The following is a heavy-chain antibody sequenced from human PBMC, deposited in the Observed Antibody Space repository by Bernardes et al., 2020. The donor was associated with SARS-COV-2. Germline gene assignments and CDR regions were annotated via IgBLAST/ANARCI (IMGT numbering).Heavy chain of an antibody. CDR2: ISGSGGTP. J-gene: IGHJ4*02. Sequence: GGSLRVSCAASGFTFSSYAMAWVRQAPGKGLEWVSAISGSGGTPYYADSVKGRFTISRDNSKNTLYLQMNSLTAEDTAVYYCAKAQTSVAGPNRFDYWGQGTLVTVSS. V-gene: IGHV3-23*01. D-gene: IGHD6-19*01. CDR1: GFTFSSYA. CDR3: AKAQTSVAGPNRFDY.